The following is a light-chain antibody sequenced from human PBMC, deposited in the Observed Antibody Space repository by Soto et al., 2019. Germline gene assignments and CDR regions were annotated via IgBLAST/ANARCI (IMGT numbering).Light chain of an antibody. CDR1: SSNIGAGYD. V-gene: IGLV1-40*01. Sequence: QSVLTQPPSVSGAPGQRVTIPCTGSSSNIGAGYDARWYQQLPGTAPKLLIYANSDRPSGVPDRFSGSKSGTSASLAITGLQAEDEADYYCQSYDSSLSAVVFGGGTKLTVL. CDR3: QSYDSSLSAVV. J-gene: IGLJ2*01. CDR2: ANS.